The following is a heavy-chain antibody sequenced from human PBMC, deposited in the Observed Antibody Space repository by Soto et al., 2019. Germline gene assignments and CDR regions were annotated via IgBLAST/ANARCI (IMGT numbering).Heavy chain of an antibody. D-gene: IGHD1-26*01. Sequence: QVQLVESGGGVVQPGRSLRLSCAASGFTFSSYGMHWVSQAPGKGLEWVAVIWYDGSNKYYADSVKGRFTISRDNSKNTLYLQMNSLRAEDTAVYYCARDYSFYFDYWGQGTLVTVSS. CDR1: GFTFSSYG. CDR3: ARDYSFYFDY. J-gene: IGHJ4*02. V-gene: IGHV3-33*01. CDR2: IWYDGSNK.